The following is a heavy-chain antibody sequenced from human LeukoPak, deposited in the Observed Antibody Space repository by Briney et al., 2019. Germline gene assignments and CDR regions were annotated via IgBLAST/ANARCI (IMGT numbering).Heavy chain of an antibody. J-gene: IGHJ4*02. CDR1: GFIFSNYG. CDR3: ATTLGSGWKFDY. V-gene: IGHV3-30*03. D-gene: IGHD6-19*01. Sequence: GGSLRLSCAASGFIFSNYGIHWVRQAPGKGLEWVAVISYDGSNKYAGSVKGRFTISRDNSKNTLFLQMNSLRPDDTAVYYCATTLGSGWKFDYWGQGTLVTVSS. CDR2: ISYDGSNK.